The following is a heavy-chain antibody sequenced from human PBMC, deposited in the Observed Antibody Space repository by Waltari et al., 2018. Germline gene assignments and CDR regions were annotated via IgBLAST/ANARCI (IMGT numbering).Heavy chain of an antibody. D-gene: IGHD4-17*01. Sequence: QLQLQESGSGLVKPSQTLSLTCAVSGGSISSGGYSWSWTRQPPGKGLEWIGYIYHSGSTYYNPSLKSRVTISVDRSKNQFSLKLSSVTAADTAVYYCARATVTTGNFDYWGQGTLVTVSS. CDR1: GGSISSGGYS. CDR3: ARATVTTGNFDY. V-gene: IGHV4-30-2*01. J-gene: IGHJ4*02. CDR2: IYHSGST.